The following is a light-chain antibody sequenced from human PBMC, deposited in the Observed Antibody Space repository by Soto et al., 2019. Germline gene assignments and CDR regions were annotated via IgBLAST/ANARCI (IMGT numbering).Light chain of an antibody. J-gene: IGLJ2*01. CDR2: DVS. CDR3: TSYSSSSSVV. CDR1: RSDVGGYNY. Sequence: QSALTQPASVSGSPGQSITISCTGTRSDVGGYNYVSWYQQHPGKAPKLIIYDVSYRPSGVSNRFSGSKSGNTASLTISGLQAEDEGDYHCTSYSSSSSVVFGGGTKVTVL. V-gene: IGLV2-14*03.